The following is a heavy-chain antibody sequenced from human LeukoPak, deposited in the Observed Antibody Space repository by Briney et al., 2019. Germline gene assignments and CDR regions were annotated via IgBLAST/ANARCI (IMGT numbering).Heavy chain of an antibody. Sequence: GGSLRLSCAASGFTLSSYAMSWVRQAPGKGLEWVSAISGSGGSTYYADSVKGRFTISRDNSKNTLYLQMNSLRAEDTAVYYCARDHHTQYSSGWLFDYWGQGTLVTVSS. CDR2: ISGSGGST. D-gene: IGHD6-19*01. V-gene: IGHV3-23*01. CDR1: GFTLSSYA. J-gene: IGHJ4*02. CDR3: ARDHHTQYSSGWLFDY.